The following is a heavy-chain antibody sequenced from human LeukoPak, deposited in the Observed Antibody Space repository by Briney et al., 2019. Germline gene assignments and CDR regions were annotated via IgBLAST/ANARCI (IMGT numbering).Heavy chain of an antibody. CDR2: IYYSGTT. J-gene: IGHJ4*02. D-gene: IGHD3-22*01. CDR1: GVSISSSSYY. Sequence: SETLSLTCTVSGVSISSSSYYWGWIRQPPGKGLEWVGSIYYSGTTYYNPSLKSRVTISVDTSKNQFSLRLNSVTAADTAVYFCARRPHYYDSSGSRYYFDYWGQGALVTVSS. CDR3: ARRPHYYDSSGSRYYFDY. V-gene: IGHV4-39*01.